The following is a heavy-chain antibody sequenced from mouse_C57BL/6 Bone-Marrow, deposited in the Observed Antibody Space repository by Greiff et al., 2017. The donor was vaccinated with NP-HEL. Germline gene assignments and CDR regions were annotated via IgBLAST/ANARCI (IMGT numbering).Heavy chain of an antibody. CDR1: GFTFSNYW. J-gene: IGHJ2*01. CDR2: IRLKSDNYAT. D-gene: IGHD1-1*01. V-gene: IGHV6-3*01. Sequence: EVKVEESGGGLVQPGGSMKLSCVASGFTFSNYWMNWVRQSPEKGLEWVAQIRLKSDNYATHYAESVKGRFAISRDDSKSSVYLQMNNLRAEDTGIYYCTGYYAQPLYYFDYWGQGTTLTVSS. CDR3: TGYYAQPLYYFDY.